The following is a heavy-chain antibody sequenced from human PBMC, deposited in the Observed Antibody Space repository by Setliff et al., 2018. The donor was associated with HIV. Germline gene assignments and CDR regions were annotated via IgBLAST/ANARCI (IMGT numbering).Heavy chain of an antibody. CDR1: GGSISSYY. J-gene: IGHJ4*02. V-gene: IGHV4-4*07. Sequence: PSETLSLTCTVSGGSISSYYWSWIRQPAGKGLEWIGRIYTSGSTNYNPSLKSRVTMSVDTSKNQFSLKLSSVTAADTAVYYCARDQPNYYDSSGYYYFDYWGQGTLVTVSS. CDR3: ARDQPNYYDSSGYYYFDY. D-gene: IGHD3-22*01. CDR2: IYTSGST.